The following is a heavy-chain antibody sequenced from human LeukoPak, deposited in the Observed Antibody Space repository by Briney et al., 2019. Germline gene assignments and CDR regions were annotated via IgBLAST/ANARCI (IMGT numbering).Heavy chain of an antibody. J-gene: IGHJ4*02. V-gene: IGHV3-74*01. CDR3: ARANHPTYYDSSGYYQDY. CDR2: ISSDGSGT. D-gene: IGHD3-22*01. CDR1: GFTFSTYW. Sequence: GGSLRLSCAVSGFTFSTYWMHWVRQAPGMGLVWVSRISSDGSGTSYADSVKGRFTISRDNAKNTLYLRMNSLRAEDTGVYYCARANHPTYYDSSGYYQDYWGQGTLVTVSS.